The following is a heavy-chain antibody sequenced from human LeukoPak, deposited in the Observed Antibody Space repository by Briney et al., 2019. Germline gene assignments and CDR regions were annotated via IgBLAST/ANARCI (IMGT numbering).Heavy chain of an antibody. CDR3: ARGFRFRGPWFDP. V-gene: IGHV4-39*07. Sequence: SETLSLTCTVSGGSISSSSYYWGWIRQPPGKGLEWIGSIYYSGSTYYNPSLKSRVTISVDTSKNQFSLKLSSVTAADTAVYYCARGFRFRGPWFDPWGQGTLVTVSS. CDR1: GGSISSSSYY. J-gene: IGHJ5*02. CDR2: IYYSGST.